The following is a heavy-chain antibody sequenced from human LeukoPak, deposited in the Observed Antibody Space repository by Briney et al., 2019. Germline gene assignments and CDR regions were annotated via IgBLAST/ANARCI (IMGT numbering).Heavy chain of an antibody. Sequence: ASVKVSCKASGYTFTGYYMHWVRQAPGQGLEWMGWINPNSGGTNYAQKFQGWVTMTRDTSISTAYMELSRLRSDDTAVYYCASSGVGSPERITMVRGALYPYYYGMDVWGQGTTVTVSS. V-gene: IGHV1-2*04. J-gene: IGHJ6*02. D-gene: IGHD3-10*01. CDR1: GYTFTGYY. CDR3: ASSGVGSPERITMVRGALYPYYYGMDV. CDR2: INPNSGGT.